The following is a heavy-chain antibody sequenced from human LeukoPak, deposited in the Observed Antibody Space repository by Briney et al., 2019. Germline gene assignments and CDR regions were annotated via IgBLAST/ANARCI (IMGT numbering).Heavy chain of an antibody. V-gene: IGHV3-48*03. CDR2: ISNSGSTI. J-gene: IGHJ4*02. CDR3: ARVGSRFDY. Sequence: GGSLRLSCAASGFTFSSYEMNWVRQAQGKGLEWVSYISNSGSTIYYADSVKGRFTISRDNAMNSLHLQMNSLRAEDTAVYYCARVGSRFDYWGQGTLVTVSS. D-gene: IGHD1-26*01. CDR1: GFTFSSYE.